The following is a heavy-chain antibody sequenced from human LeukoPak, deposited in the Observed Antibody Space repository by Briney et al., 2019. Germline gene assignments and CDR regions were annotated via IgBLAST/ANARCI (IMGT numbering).Heavy chain of an antibody. V-gene: IGHV4-59*11. Sequence: SDTLSLTCTVSGGSIGGHYWTWIRQPPGKGLEWIRYIYYTGSANYHPSFKSRVTMSVDTSKNQFSLRLNSVTAADTAVYFCARAPSGYSGFESKTSFDFWGQGTLVTVSS. J-gene: IGHJ4*02. CDR3: ARAPSGYSGFESKTSFDF. D-gene: IGHD5-12*01. CDR1: GGSIGGHY. CDR2: IYYTGSA.